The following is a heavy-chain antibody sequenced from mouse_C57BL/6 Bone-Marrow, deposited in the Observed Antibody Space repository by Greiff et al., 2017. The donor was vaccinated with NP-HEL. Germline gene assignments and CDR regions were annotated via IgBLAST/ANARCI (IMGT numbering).Heavy chain of an antibody. CDR3: ARWSGSSYGLGGFFDY. Sequence: VQLQQSGAELARPGASVKMSCKASGYTFTSYTMHWVKQRPGQGLEWIGYINPSSGYTKSNQKFKDKATLTADKSSSTAYMQLSSLTSEDSAVYYCARWSGSSYGLGGFFDYWGQGTTLTVSS. D-gene: IGHD1-1*01. J-gene: IGHJ2*01. V-gene: IGHV1-4*01. CDR2: INPSSGYT. CDR1: GYTFTSYT.